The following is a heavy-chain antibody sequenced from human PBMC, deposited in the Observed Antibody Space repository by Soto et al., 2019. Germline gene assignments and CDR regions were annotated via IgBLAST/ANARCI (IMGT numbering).Heavy chain of an antibody. CDR3: ARGRSTVTTVSSLRTKNWFAP. D-gene: IGHD4-17*01. Sequence: NPSEALSHTAAVSAGSFSGYYWSSIRQPPGRGLEWIGEINHSGSTNYNPSLKSRVTISVDTSKNQFSLKLSSVTAADTAVYYCARGRSTVTTVSSLRTKNWFAPRGQGTLVTVS. CDR2: INHSGST. CDR1: AGSFSGYY. V-gene: IGHV4-34*01. J-gene: IGHJ5*02.